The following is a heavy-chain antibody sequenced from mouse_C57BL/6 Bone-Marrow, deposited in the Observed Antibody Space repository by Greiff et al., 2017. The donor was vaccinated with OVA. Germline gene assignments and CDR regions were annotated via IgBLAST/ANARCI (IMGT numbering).Heavy chain of an antibody. D-gene: IGHD1-1*01. CDR2: ISSGGSYT. V-gene: IGHV5-6*02. J-gene: IGHJ4*01. CDR1: GFTFSSYG. CDR3: ARQPDYYGSSRYAMDY. Sequence: EVKLVESGGDLVKPGGSLKLSCAASGFTFSSYGMSWVRQTPDKRLEWVATISSGGSYTYYPDRVKGRFTISRDNAKNTLYLQMSSLKAEDTAMYYCARQPDYYGSSRYAMDYWGQGTSVTVSS.